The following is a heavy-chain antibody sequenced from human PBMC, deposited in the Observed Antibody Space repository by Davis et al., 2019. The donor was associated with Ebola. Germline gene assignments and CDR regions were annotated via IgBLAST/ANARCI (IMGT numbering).Heavy chain of an antibody. D-gene: IGHD5-12*01. CDR3: ARKGLPDY. V-gene: IGHV3-48*03. CDR1: GFIFSSYE. J-gene: IGHJ4*02. Sequence: GGSLRLSCAASGFIFSSYEINWVRQAPGKGLEWVSYISSSGTTIYYADSVKGRFTVSRDNTKNSLYLQMNSLRAEDTAMYYCARKGLPDYWGQGTLVTVSS. CDR2: ISSSGTTI.